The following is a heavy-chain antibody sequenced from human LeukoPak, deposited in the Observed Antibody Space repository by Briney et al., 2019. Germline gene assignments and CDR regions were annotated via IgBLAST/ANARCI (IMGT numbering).Heavy chain of an antibody. CDR2: IDGGGDAT. Sequence: GGSLRLSCAASGFTFNNYAMGWVRQPPGKGLEWLSAIDGGGDATKYADSVKGRFTISRDNSKNTLSLQMNSLRVEDTAVYYCAKSDCGSNGCKLLNYWGQGILVTVSS. V-gene: IGHV3-23*01. CDR3: AKSDCGSNGCKLLNY. D-gene: IGHD2-21*01. CDR1: GFTFNNYA. J-gene: IGHJ4*02.